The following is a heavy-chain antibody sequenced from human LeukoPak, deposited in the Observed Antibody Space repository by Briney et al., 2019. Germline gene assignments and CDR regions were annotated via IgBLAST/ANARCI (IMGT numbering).Heavy chain of an antibody. D-gene: IGHD3-10*01. CDR2: IYSGGST. CDR1: GFTVSSNY. Sequence: GGSLRLSCAASGFTVSSNYMSWVRQAPGKGLEWVSVIYSGGSTYYADSVKGRFTISRDNSKNTVYLQMDSLRVEDTAVYYCVKDDHYGSGSYYFDSWGQGTLVTVSS. CDR3: VKDDHYGSGSYYFDS. V-gene: IGHV3-53*05. J-gene: IGHJ4*02.